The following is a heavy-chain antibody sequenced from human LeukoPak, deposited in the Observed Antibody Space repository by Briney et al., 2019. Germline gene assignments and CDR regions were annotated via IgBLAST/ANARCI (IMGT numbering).Heavy chain of an antibody. V-gene: IGHV4-59*08. J-gene: IGHJ4*02. CDR1: GGSISSYY. CDR3: ARQGWELLRPYFDY. Sequence: KPSETLSLTCTVSGGSISSYYWSWIRQPPGKGLEWIGYIYYSGSTNHNPSLKSRVTISVDTSKNQFSLKLSSVTAADTAVYYCARQGWELLRPYFDYWGQGTLVTVSS. D-gene: IGHD1-26*01. CDR2: IYYSGST.